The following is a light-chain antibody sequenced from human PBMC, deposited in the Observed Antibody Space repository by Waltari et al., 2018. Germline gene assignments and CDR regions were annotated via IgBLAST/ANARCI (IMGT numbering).Light chain of an antibody. V-gene: IGKV4-1*01. CDR3: QQHYGTPRT. CDR2: WAS. CDR1: QSVLYSPNNKNY. J-gene: IGKJ2*01. Sequence: DIVMTQSPASLAVSLGERATINCKSSQSVLYSPNNKNYLAWYQQKAGQPPKLIIYWASTRESGVPDRFSGSGSGTDFTLTISSLQAEDVAVYYCQQHYGTPRTFGQGTKLEIK.